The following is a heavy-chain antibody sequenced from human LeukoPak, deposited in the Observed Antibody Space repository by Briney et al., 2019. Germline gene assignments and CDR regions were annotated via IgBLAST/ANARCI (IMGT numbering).Heavy chain of an antibody. CDR1: GGSISSSSYY. Sequence: PSETLSLTCTVSGGSISSSSYYWGWIRQPPGKGLEWIGSIYYSGSTYYNPSLKSRVTISVDTSKNQFSLKLSSVTAADTAVYYCARVVTPSKPPYYYYYMDVWGKGTTVTVSS. V-gene: IGHV4-39*07. J-gene: IGHJ6*03. CDR3: ARVVTPSKPPYYYYYMDV. D-gene: IGHD2-21*02. CDR2: IYYSGST.